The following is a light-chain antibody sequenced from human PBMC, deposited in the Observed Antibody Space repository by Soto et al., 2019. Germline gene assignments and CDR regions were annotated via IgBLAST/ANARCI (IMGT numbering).Light chain of an antibody. V-gene: IGLV2-14*01. CDR3: SSDTSSSTLV. CDR1: SSDVGGYNY. CDR2: EVS. Sequence: QSALTQPASVSGSPGQSITISCTGTSSDVGGYNYVSWYQQHPGKAPKLMIYEVSNRPAGVSNRFACSNSGNAAFLTIAGLQAEDEADYYCSSDTSSSTLVFGTGTKLTVL. J-gene: IGLJ1*01.